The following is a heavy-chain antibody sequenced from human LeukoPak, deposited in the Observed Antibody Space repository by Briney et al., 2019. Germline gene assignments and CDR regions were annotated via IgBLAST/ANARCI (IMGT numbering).Heavy chain of an antibody. CDR3: AIEGVSVTTHVPHYNWFDP. CDR2: INPNSGGT. V-gene: IGHV1-2*06. CDR1: GYTFTGYY. D-gene: IGHD4-17*01. J-gene: IGHJ5*02. Sequence: ASVKVSCKASGYTFTGYYMHWVRQAPGQGLEWMGRINPNSGGTNYAQKFQGRVTMTRDTSISTAYMELSRLRSDDTAVYYCAIEGVSVTTHVPHYNWFDPWGQGTLVTVSS.